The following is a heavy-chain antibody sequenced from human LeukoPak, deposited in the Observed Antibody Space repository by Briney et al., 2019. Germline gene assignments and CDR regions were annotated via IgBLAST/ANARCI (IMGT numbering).Heavy chain of an antibody. CDR1: GYSISSGYY. D-gene: IGHD3-16*01. J-gene: IGHJ6*03. Sequence: PSETLSLTCAVSGYSISSGYYWGWIRQPPGKGLEWIGSIYHSGSTYYNPSLKSRVTISVDTSKNQFSLKLSSVTAADTAVYYCARAVLSPHYYYYYMDVWGKGTTVTVSS. CDR3: ARAVLSPHYYYYYMDV. V-gene: IGHV4-38-2*01. CDR2: IYHSGST.